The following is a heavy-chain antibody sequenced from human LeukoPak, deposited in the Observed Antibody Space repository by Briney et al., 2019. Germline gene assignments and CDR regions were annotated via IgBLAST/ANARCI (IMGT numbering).Heavy chain of an antibody. CDR3: AKSFYYNSGSWGIFDY. CDR2: ISGSGGST. D-gene: IGHD3-10*01. V-gene: IGHV3-23*01. J-gene: IGHJ4*02. Sequence: GGSLRLSCAASGFTFSGYAMSWVRQAPGKGLEWVSGISGSGGSTYYADSVKGRFTISRDNSKNTLYLQMNSLRAEDTAEYYCAKSFYYNSGSWGIFDYWGQGTLVTVSS. CDR1: GFTFSGYA.